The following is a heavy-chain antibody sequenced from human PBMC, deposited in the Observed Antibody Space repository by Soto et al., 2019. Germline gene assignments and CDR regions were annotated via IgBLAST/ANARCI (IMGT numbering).Heavy chain of an antibody. CDR2: IDLSDSYT. D-gene: IGHD3-22*01. CDR1: GYSFTSYW. J-gene: IGHJ3*02. V-gene: IGHV5-10-1*01. CDR3: ARHGSSGSRDAFDI. Sequence: PGESLKISCKGSGYSFTSYWISWVRQIPGKGLEWMGRIDLSDSYTNYSPSFQGPVTISADKSISTAYLQWSSLKASDTAIYYCARHGSSGSRDAFDIWGQGTMVTVSS.